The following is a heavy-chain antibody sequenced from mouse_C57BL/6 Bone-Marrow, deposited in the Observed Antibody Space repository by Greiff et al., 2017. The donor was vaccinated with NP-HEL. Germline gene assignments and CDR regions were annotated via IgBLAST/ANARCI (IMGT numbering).Heavy chain of an antibody. CDR2: IFPGSGST. V-gene: IGHV1-75*01. J-gene: IGHJ4*01. Sequence: VQLQQSGPELVKPGASVKISCKASGYTFTDYYINWVKQRPGQGLEWIGWIFPGSGSTYYNEKFKGKATLTVDKSSSTAYMLLSSLTSEDSAVYFCARSAYYSNYGYYYYAMDYWGQGTSVTVSS. D-gene: IGHD2-5*01. CDR1: GYTFTDYY. CDR3: ARSAYYSNYGYYYYAMDY.